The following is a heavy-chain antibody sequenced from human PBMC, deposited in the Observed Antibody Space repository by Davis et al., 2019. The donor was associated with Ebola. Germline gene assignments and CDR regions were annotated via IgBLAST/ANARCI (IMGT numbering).Heavy chain of an antibody. J-gene: IGHJ2*01. CDR1: GFTFNNYA. Sequence: PGGSLRLSCAASGFTFNNYAMTWVRQAPGKGLDWVSGIFGDRTFYADSVKGRFTISRDTSKNTLYLQMNSLRAEDTAEYFCAKARTTATTYNWDFDLWGRGTLVTVSS. V-gene: IGHV3-23*01. CDR2: IFGDRT. D-gene: IGHD4-17*01. CDR3: AKARTTATTYNWDFDL.